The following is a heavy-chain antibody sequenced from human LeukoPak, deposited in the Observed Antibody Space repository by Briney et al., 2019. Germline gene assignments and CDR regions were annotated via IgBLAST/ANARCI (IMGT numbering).Heavy chain of an antibody. J-gene: IGHJ4*02. CDR1: GGSISSYY. V-gene: IGHV4-4*07. D-gene: IGHD2-2*01. Sequence: SETLSLTCTVSGGSISSYYWTWIRQPAGKGLELIGRIYTSGSTNYNPSLKSRVTISLDTSKNQFSLRLSSVTAADTAVYYCARAGCTSTSCPTFDYWGQGTLVTVSS. CDR2: IYTSGST. CDR3: ARAGCTSTSCPTFDY.